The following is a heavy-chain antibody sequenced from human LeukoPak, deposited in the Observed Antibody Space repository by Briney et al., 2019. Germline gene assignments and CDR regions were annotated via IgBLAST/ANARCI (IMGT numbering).Heavy chain of an antibody. CDR2: MNPNSGNT. D-gene: IGHD1-26*01. V-gene: IGHV1-8*01. CDR3: ARHGATTGEFDY. J-gene: IGHJ4*02. Sequence: ASVKASCKASGYTFTSYDINWVRQATGQGLEWMGWMNPNSGNTGYAQKFQGRVTMTRNTSISTAYMELSSLRSEDTAVYYCARHGATTGEFDYWGQGTLVTVSS. CDR1: GYTFTSYD.